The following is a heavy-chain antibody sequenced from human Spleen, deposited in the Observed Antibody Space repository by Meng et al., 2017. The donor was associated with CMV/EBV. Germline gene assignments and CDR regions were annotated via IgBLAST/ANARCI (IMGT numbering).Heavy chain of an antibody. V-gene: IGHV1-18*04. D-gene: IGHD6-19*01. J-gene: IGHJ5*02. CDR2: ISAYNGNT. CDR3: ARDTLAVAATSWFDP. Sequence: ASVKVSCKASGYTFTSYYMHWVRQAPGQGLEWMGWISAYNGNTNYAQKLQGRVTMTTDTSTSTAYMELRSLRSDDTAVYYCARDTLAVAATSWFDPWGQGTLVTVSS. CDR1: GYTFTSYY.